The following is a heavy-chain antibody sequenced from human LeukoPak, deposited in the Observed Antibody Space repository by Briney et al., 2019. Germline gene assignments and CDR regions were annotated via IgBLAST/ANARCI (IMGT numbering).Heavy chain of an antibody. V-gene: IGHV4-39*07. Sequence: SETLSLTCTVSGGSISRSYYHWGWIRQPPGKGLEWIGNIYYSGSTFYNPSLKSRVTISVDTSKNQFSLKLSSVTAADTAVYYCARRGIAVAGHWYFDLWGRGTLVTVSS. CDR2: IYYSGST. J-gene: IGHJ2*01. D-gene: IGHD6-19*01. CDR1: GGSISRSYYH. CDR3: ARRGIAVAGHWYFDL.